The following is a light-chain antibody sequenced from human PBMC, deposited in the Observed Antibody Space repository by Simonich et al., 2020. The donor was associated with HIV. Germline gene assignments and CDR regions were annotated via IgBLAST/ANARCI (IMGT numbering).Light chain of an antibody. CDR2: DVR. CDR3: FSYAGGYWV. J-gene: IGLJ3*02. Sequence: QSALTQPASVSGSPGQSITISCPGTSGDVGGYNYVSWYQQHPGKAPKLMIYDVRKRPSGVPVRFSGSKSGNTASLTISGLQAEDEADYYCFSYAGGYWVFGGGTKLTVL. V-gene: IGLV2-11*01. CDR1: SGDVGGYNY.